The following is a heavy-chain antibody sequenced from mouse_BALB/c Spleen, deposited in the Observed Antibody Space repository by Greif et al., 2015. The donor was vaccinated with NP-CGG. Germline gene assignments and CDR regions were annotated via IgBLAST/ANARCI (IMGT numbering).Heavy chain of an antibody. J-gene: IGHJ3*01. CDR1: GYTFSSYW. D-gene: IGHD2-14*01. V-gene: IGHV1-9*01. Sequence: VHLVESGAELMKPGASVKISCKATGYTFSSYWIEWVKQRPGHGLEWIGEILPGSGSTNYNEKFKGKATFTADTSSNTAYMQLSSLTSEDSAVYYCARSEVRRAFAYWGQGTLVTVSA. CDR2: ILPGSGST. CDR3: ARSEVRRAFAY.